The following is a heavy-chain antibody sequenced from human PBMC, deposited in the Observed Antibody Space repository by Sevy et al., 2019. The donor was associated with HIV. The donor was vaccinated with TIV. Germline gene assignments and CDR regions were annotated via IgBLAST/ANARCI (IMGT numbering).Heavy chain of an antibody. CDR1: GFTFSGSA. V-gene: IGHV3-73*01. Sequence: GGSLRLSCAASGFTFSGSAMHWVRQASGKGLEWVGRIRSKANSYATAYAASVKGRFTISREDSKNTAYLQMNSLKTEDTAVYYCTRPGYYYDSSGYPVYFDYWGQGTLVTVSS. J-gene: IGHJ4*02. CDR2: IRSKANSYAT. CDR3: TRPGYYYDSSGYPVYFDY. D-gene: IGHD3-22*01.